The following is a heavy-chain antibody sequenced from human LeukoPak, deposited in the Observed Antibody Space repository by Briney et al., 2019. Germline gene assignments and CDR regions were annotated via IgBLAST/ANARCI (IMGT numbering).Heavy chain of an antibody. Sequence: GGSLRLSCAASGFTFSNYWMTWVRQAPGQGLEWVTNIKFDGSEKHYADSVKGRFTISRDNAKNSLSLQINSLRAEDTAVYYCARGLDCRSTSCYLDNWGQGTLVTVSS. CDR3: ARGLDCRSTSCYLDN. CDR1: GFTFSNYW. J-gene: IGHJ4*02. V-gene: IGHV3-7*01. CDR2: IKFDGSEK. D-gene: IGHD2-2*01.